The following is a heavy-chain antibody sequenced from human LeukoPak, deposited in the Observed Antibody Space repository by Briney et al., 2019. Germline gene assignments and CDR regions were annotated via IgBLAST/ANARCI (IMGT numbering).Heavy chain of an antibody. CDR2: IYYSGST. D-gene: IGHD3-22*01. Sequence: SETLSLTCTVSGGSISSYYWSWIRQPPGKGLEWIGYIYYSGSTNYSPSLKSRVTMSGDTSKNHFSLKLSSVTAADTAVYYCARDRYYYDSSARYFDYWGQGTLVTVSS. V-gene: IGHV4-59*12. CDR3: ARDRYYYDSSARYFDY. J-gene: IGHJ4*02. CDR1: GGSISSYY.